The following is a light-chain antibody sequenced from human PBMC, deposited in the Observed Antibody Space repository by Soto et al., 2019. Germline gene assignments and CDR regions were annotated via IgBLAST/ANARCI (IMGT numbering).Light chain of an antibody. Sequence: QSVLTQPPSASGTPGQRVTISCSGSSPNIGSNYVYWYQQLPGTAPKLLIYSDAQRPSGVPDRISGSKSGNTASLTVSGLQAEDEADYYCISYAAGNNYLVFGGGTKLTVL. CDR1: SPNIGSNY. CDR2: SDA. V-gene: IGLV1-47*01. CDR3: ISYAAGNNYLV. J-gene: IGLJ2*01.